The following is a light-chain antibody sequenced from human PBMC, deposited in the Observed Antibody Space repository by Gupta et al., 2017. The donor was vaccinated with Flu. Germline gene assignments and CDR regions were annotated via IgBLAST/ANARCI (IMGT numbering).Light chain of an antibody. CDR2: AAY. V-gene: IGKV1-39*01. CDR1: QNLYSY. J-gene: IGKJ3*01. Sequence: DIQMTQSPSSLSASVGDRVTITCRASQNLYSYLNWYRQRPGKAPKLLIYAAYNLQSGVPSRFSGSGSGADFTLSISSLQPEDFATYYCQQTYSPIPTFGPGTRVDVK. CDR3: QQTYSPIPT.